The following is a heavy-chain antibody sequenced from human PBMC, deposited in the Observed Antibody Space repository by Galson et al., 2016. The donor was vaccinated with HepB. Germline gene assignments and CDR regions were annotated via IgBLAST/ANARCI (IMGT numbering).Heavy chain of an antibody. J-gene: IGHJ4*02. CDR3: LSGWYFDT. V-gene: IGHV6-1*01. CDR1: GDSVSSNSAA. CDR2: TYYRSKWYN. D-gene: IGHD6-19*01. Sequence: CAISGDSVSSNSAAWNWIRQSPSRGLEWLGRTYYRSKWYNDYAASVRSRITINPDTSRNQFSLQLNSVTPEDTAVYYCLSGWYFDTWGQGTQVTVSS.